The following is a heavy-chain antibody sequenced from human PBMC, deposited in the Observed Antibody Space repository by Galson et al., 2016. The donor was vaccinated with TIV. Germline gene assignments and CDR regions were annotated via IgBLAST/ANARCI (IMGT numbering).Heavy chain of an antibody. J-gene: IGHJ5*02. CDR1: GYTFTSYD. V-gene: IGHV1-8*02. D-gene: IGHD2-21*01. Sequence: SVKVSCKASGYTFTSYDINWVRQATGQGLEWMGWMNPNSGNTGYAQKFRGRVTMTGNTSVRTAYMELSSLRSEDTAVYYCSRSLVQGMVVMERQGWLDPWGQGTLVTVSS. CDR2: MNPNSGNT. CDR3: SRSLVQGMVVMERQGWLDP.